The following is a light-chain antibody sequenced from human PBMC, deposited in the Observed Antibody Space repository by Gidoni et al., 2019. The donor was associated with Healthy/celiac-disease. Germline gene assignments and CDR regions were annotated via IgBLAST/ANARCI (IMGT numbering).Light chain of an antibody. CDR1: SSNIGAGYD. CDR3: QSYDSSLRGRV. J-gene: IGLJ2*01. V-gene: IGLV1-40*01. CDR2: GNN. Sequence: QSVLTQPPPVSGAPGQRVTISCTGSSSNIGAGYDVHWYQQLPGTAPKLIIYGNNNRPSGVPDRFSGSKSGTSASLAIAGLQAEDEADYYCQSYDSSLRGRVFGGGTKLTVL.